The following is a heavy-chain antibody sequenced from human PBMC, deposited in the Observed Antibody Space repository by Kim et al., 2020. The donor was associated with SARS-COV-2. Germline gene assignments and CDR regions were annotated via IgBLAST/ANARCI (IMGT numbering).Heavy chain of an antibody. D-gene: IGHD3-10*01. V-gene: IGHV4-59*08. CDR2: IYYSGST. J-gene: IGHJ6*02. CDR3: ARQTYYYGSGSYRAYYYYGMDV. CDR1: GGSISSYY. Sequence: SETLSLTCTVSGGSISSYYWSWIRQPPGKGLEWIGYIYYSGSTNYNPSLKSRVTISVDTSKNQFSLKLSSVTAADTAVYYCARQTYYYGSGSYRAYYYYGMDVWGQGTTVTVSS.